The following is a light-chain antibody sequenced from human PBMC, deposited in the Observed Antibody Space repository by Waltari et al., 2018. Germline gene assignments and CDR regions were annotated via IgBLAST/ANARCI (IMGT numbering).Light chain of an antibody. CDR2: DAS. V-gene: IGKV1-33*01. J-gene: IGKJ3*01. CDR1: QDICNN. Sequence: DIQMTQSPSSLSASLGDRVTITCQASQDICNNLNWYRHKPGQAPALLIYDASNLESGVPSRFSGSGSGADFTFPINSLQPGDFATYYCQQYDVLLPGFTFGPGTTVDLK. CDR3: QQYDVLLPGFT.